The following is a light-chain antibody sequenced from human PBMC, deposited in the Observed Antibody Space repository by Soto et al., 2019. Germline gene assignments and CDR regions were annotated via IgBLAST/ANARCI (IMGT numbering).Light chain of an antibody. CDR2: KAS. J-gene: IGKJ2*01. Sequence: DLQMTQSPSTLSASVGDRVTITCRASQSISSWLAWYQQKPGKAPNLLIYKASSLQSGVPSRFSGSGSGTEFTLTISSLQPDDFATYYCQQYNSYSGFTFGQGTKLEIK. V-gene: IGKV1-5*03. CDR3: QQYNSYSGFT. CDR1: QSISSW.